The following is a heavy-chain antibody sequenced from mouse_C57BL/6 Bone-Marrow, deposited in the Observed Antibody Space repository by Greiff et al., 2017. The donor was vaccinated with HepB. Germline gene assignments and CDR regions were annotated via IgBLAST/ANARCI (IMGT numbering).Heavy chain of an antibody. CDR3: ARHEEGPNYYGSSYDYLDY. J-gene: IGHJ2*01. D-gene: IGHD1-1*01. Sequence: QVQLKESGAELVKPGASVKLSCKASGYTFTEYTIHWVKQRSGQGLEWIGWFYPGSGSIKYNEKFKDKATLTADKSSSTVYMELSRLTSEDSAVYFCARHEEGPNYYGSSYDYLDYWGQGTTLTVSS. CDR1: GYTFTEYT. CDR2: FYPGSGSI. V-gene: IGHV1-62-2*01.